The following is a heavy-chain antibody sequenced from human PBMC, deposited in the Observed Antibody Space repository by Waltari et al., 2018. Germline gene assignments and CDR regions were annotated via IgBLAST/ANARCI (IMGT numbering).Heavy chain of an antibody. J-gene: IGHJ5*02. CDR3: ARTTMIVVVPGGDWFDP. D-gene: IGHD3-22*01. CDR2: IIHIFGTA. Sequence: QVQLVQSGAEVKKHGSSVKVSCKASGGTFSSYAISWVRQAPGQGLEWMGRIIHIFGTANYAQKFQGRVTITADKSTSTAYMELSSLRSEDTAVYYCARTTMIVVVPGGDWFDPWGQGTLVTVSS. CDR1: GGTFSSYA. V-gene: IGHV1-69*08.